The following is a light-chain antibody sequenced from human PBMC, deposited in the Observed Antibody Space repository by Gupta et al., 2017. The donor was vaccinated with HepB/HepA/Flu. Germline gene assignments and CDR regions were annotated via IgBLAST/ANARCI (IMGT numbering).Light chain of an antibody. J-gene: IGLJ1*01. Sequence: SALPQPASVPGAPGQSITISCTATSSDVGGHRYVSWYQQHPGKAPKLMIYDVSNRPSGVSDRFSGSKSGNTASLTITGLQAEEEADYYCSSYSRSNTSLLVFETGTKVTVL. V-gene: IGLV2-14*03. CDR2: DVS. CDR3: SSYSRSNTSLLV. CDR1: SSDVGGHRY.